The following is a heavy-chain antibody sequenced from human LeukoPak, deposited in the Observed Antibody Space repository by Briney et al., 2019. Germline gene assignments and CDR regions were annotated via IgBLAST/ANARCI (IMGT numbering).Heavy chain of an antibody. V-gene: IGHV3-48*04. D-gene: IGHD3-22*01. CDR1: GFTFSSYS. CDR3: ARGTPGAYYYDSSGYYIFDY. CDR2: ISSSSSTI. J-gene: IGHJ4*02. Sequence: GGSPRLSCAASGFTFSSYSMNWVRQAPGKGLEWVSYISSSSSTIYYADSVKGRFTISRDNAKNTLYLQMNSLRAEDTAVYYCARGTPGAYYYDSSGYYIFDYWGQGTLVTVSS.